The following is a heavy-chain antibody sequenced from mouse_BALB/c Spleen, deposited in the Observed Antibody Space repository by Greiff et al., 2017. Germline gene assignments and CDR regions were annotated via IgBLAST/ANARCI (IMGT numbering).Heavy chain of an antibody. D-gene: IGHD1-1*01. J-gene: IGHJ2*01. V-gene: IGHV1-9*01. CDR1: GYTFSSYW. CDR3: ARQPYYYGSSYFDY. Sequence: LMEPGASVKISCKATGYTFSSYWIEWVKQRPGHGLEWIGEILPGSGSTNYNEKFKGKATFTADTSSNTAYMQLSSLTSEDSAVYYCARQPYYYGSSYFDYWGQGTTLTVSS. CDR2: ILPGSGST.